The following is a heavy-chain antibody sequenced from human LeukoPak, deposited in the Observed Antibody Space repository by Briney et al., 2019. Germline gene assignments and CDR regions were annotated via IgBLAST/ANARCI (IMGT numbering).Heavy chain of an antibody. J-gene: IGHJ5*02. D-gene: IGHD3-22*01. V-gene: IGHV3-74*01. CDR1: GFTFSSYW. CDR3: ARDRDSSGYYPNNWFAP. CDR2: INSDGSST. Sequence: PGGSLRLSCAASGFTFSSYWMHWVRKAPGKGLVWVSRINSDGSSTAYADSVKGRFTISRDNAKNTLYLQMKSLRAEDTAVYYCARDRDSSGYYPNNWFAPWGQGALVTVSS.